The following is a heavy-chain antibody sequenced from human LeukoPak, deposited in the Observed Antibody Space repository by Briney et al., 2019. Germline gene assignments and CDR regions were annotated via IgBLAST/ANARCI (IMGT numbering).Heavy chain of an antibody. CDR2: LSAYNGNT. V-gene: IGHV1-18*01. Sequence: ASVKVSCKASGYTFTSYGISWVRQAPGQGLEWMGWLSAYNGNTKYDQKLQGRVTMTTDTSTSTAYMELRSLRSDDTAVYYCARDGVVAPVGYCSGGSCPPYYYYGMDVWGQGTTVTVSS. CDR1: GYTFTSYG. D-gene: IGHD2-15*01. CDR3: ARDGVVAPVGYCSGGSCPPYYYYGMDV. J-gene: IGHJ6*02.